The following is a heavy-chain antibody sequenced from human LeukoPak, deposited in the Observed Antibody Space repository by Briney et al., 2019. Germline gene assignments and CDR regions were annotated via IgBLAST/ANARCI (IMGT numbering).Heavy chain of an antibody. CDR1: GGSISSGGYY. D-gene: IGHD6-13*01. CDR3: ARGLPYSSSFLDY. V-gene: IGHV4-31*03. CDR2: IYYSGST. Sequence: LSLTCTVSGGSISSGGYYWSWIRQHPGKGLEWIGYIYYSGSTYYNPSLKSRVTISVDTSKNQFSLKLSSVTAADTAVYYCARGLPYSSSFLDYWGQGTLFTVSS. J-gene: IGHJ4*02.